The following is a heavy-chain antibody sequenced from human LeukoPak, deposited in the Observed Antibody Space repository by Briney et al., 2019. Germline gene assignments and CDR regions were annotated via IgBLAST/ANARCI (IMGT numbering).Heavy chain of an antibody. CDR1: GFTVSDNY. CDR3: ARDAPQVPAAGVLAS. J-gene: IGHJ5*02. V-gene: IGHV3-53*01. D-gene: IGHD6-13*01. Sequence: GGSLRLSCAASGFTVSDNYMSWVRQAPGKGLEWVSVMYSRGDTYYANSVKGRFTFSRDISKNTVYLQMKGLRTEDTAMYYCARDAPQVPAAGVLASWGQGTLVIVSS. CDR2: MYSRGDT.